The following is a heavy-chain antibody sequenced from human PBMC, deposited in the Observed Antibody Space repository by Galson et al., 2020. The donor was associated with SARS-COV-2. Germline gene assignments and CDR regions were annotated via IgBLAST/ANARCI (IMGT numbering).Heavy chain of an antibody. CDR1: GFTFDDYA. CDR3: AKDTQDYYGSGSEFDY. J-gene: IGHJ4*02. Sequence: SLKISCAASGFTFDDYAMHWVRQAPGKGLEWVSGISWNSGSIGYADSVKGRFTISRDNAKNSLYLQMNSLRAEDTALYYCAKDTQDYYGSGSEFDYWGQGTLVTVSS. V-gene: IGHV3-9*01. D-gene: IGHD3-10*01. CDR2: ISWNSGSI.